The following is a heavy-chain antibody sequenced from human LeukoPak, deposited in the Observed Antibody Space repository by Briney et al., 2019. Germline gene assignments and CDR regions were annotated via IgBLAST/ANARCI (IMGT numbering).Heavy chain of an antibody. D-gene: IGHD6-19*01. CDR1: GYTFTSYG. V-gene: IGHV1-18*01. CDR2: ISAYNGNT. CDR3: AREQPPSIAVAGSGYFQH. Sequence: ASVKVSCKASGYTFTSYGISWVRQAPGQGLEWMGWISAYNGNTNYAQKLQGRVTMTTDTSTSTAYMELRSLRSDDTAVYYCAREQPPSIAVAGSGYFQHWGQGTLVTVSS. J-gene: IGHJ1*01.